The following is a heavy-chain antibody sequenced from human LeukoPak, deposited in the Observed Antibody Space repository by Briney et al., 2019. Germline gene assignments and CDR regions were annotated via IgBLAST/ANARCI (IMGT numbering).Heavy chain of an antibody. J-gene: IGHJ5*02. CDR2: IYTSGST. CDR1: GGSINIYY. CDR3: ARGPLTMTRGFDP. V-gene: IGHV4-4*07. Sequence: PSETLSLTCTVSGGSINIYYWSWIRQPAGKGLEWIGRIYTSGSTNCNPSLKTRVTMSVDTSKNQFSLKLSSVTAADTAVYYCARGPLTMTRGFDPWGQGTLVTVSS. D-gene: IGHD4-17*01.